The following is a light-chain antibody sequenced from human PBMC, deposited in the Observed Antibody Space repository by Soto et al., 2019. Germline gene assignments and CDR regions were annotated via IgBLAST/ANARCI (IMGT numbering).Light chain of an antibody. CDR2: DVI. V-gene: IGLV2-11*01. CDR3: CSYAGDYTFV. CDR1: SSDVGVYKY. Sequence: QSVLIQPRSVSGSPGLSVTISCTGTSSDVGVYKYVSWYRQHPGKAPKLMIYDVITRPSGVPDRFSGSKSGNTASLTISGLQAEDEADYYCCSYAGDYTFVFGSGTKLTVL. J-gene: IGLJ1*01.